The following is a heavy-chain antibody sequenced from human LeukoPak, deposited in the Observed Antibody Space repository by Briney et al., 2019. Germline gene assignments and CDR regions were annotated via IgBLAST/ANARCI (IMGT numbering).Heavy chain of an antibody. Sequence: GGSLRLSCAASGFTFSSYSMNWVRQAPGKGLEWVSSISSSSSYVYYADSVKGRFTISRDNAKNSLYLQMNSLRAEDTAVYYCARDPGLLIYDYWGQGTLVTVSS. CDR1: GFTFSSYS. V-gene: IGHV3-21*01. CDR2: ISSSSSYV. D-gene: IGHD2-15*01. J-gene: IGHJ4*02. CDR3: ARDPGLLIYDY.